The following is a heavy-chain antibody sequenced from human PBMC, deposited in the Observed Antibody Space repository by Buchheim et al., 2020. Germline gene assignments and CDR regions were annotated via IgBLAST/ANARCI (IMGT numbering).Heavy chain of an antibody. CDR3: VREFSDYDKLYRYFDL. Sequence: QVHLVESGGGVVQPGKSLRLSCAASGFSFSSYIMHWVRQAPGKALEWVAGMSDDVYADSVKGRFTISRDNSKNQLYMQMDSLRTEDTALYYCVREFSDYDKLYRYFDLWGRGTL. D-gene: IGHD5-12*01. CDR2: MSDD. CDR1: GFSFSSYI. V-gene: IGHV3-30*04. J-gene: IGHJ2*01.